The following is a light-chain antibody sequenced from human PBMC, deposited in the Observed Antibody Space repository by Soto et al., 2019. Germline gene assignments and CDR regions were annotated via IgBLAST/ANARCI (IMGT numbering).Light chain of an antibody. CDR1: QGISNY. CDR3: QNYKGAPWT. V-gene: IGKV1-27*01. J-gene: IGKJ1*01. Sequence: DIQMTQSPSSLSASVGDRVTITCRASQGISNYLVWYQQKPGKVPKLLIYAASTLQSGVPSRFSGSGSGTDFTLTMSSLQPEDVATYYCQNYKGAPWTFGQGNTVSIK. CDR2: AAS.